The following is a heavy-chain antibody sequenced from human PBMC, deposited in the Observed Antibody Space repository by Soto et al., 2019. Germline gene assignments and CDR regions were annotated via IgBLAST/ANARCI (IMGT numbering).Heavy chain of an antibody. J-gene: IGHJ3*02. CDR1: GFTFSDHY. CDR3: AREVTYYYDRLLVGAFDI. Sequence: PGGSLRLSCSASGFTFSDHYMDWVSQAPGKGLEWVGRTRNKANSYITEYAASVKGRFTISRDDSKNSLYLQMNSLKTEDTAVYYCAREVTYYYDRLLVGAFDIWGQGTMVTVSS. CDR2: TRNKANSYIT. V-gene: IGHV3-72*01. D-gene: IGHD3-22*01.